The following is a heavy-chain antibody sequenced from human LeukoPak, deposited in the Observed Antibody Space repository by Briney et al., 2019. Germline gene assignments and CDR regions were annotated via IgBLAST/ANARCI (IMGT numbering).Heavy chain of an antibody. CDR2: ISGSGGST. CDR1: GFTFSSYA. J-gene: IGHJ4*02. D-gene: IGHD6-13*01. CDR3: AKGSAGGRPYYFDY. V-gene: IGHV3-23*01. Sequence: GGSLRLSCAASGFTFSSYAMSWVRQAPGKGLEWVSAISGSGGSTWYDDSVKGRFTISRDNSKNTPYLQMNSLRAEDTAVYYCAKGSAGGRPYYFDYWGQGTLVPVSS.